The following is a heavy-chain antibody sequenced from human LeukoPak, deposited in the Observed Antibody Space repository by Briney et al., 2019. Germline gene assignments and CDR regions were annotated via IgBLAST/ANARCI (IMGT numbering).Heavy chain of an antibody. CDR3: ARVLGFYASSGYYPYYFDY. Sequence: SQTLSLTCTVSGGSISSGSYYWSWIRQPAGKGLEWIGRIYTSGSTNYNPSLKSRVTISVDTSKNQFSLKLSSVTAADTAVYYCARVLGFYASSGYYPYYFDYWGQGTLVTASS. J-gene: IGHJ4*02. D-gene: IGHD3-22*01. CDR2: IYTSGST. V-gene: IGHV4-61*02. CDR1: GGSISSGSYY.